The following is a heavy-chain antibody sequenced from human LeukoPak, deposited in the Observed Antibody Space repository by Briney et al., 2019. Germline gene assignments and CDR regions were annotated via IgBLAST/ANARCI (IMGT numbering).Heavy chain of an antibody. CDR2: ISAYNGNT. Sequence: PGASVKVSCKASGYTFTSYGISGVRQAPGRGLECMGWISAYNGNTNYAQKLWGRDTITTDTSTSTAYVALRSVRLDDTAVYYCATDITMVRGLAPWGQGNLVTVSS. CDR3: ATDITMVRGLAP. J-gene: IGHJ5*02. D-gene: IGHD3-10*01. CDR1: GYTFTSYG. V-gene: IGHV1-18*01.